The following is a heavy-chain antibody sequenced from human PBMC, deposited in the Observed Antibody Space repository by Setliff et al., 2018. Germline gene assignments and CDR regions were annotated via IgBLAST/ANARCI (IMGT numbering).Heavy chain of an antibody. CDR2: IIPGLGIL. J-gene: IGHJ6*03. V-gene: IGHV1-69*10. CDR1: GGTFNTYG. CDR3: AGGQPLVRKYYYYMDV. Sequence: GASVKVSCKASGGTFNTYGITWVRQAPAQGLEWMGGIIPGLGILDYAQKFQDRVTITADRSTSTAYMELSSLRSEDTAVYYCAGGQPLVRKYYYYMDVWGKGTTVTVSS. D-gene: IGHD3-10*01.